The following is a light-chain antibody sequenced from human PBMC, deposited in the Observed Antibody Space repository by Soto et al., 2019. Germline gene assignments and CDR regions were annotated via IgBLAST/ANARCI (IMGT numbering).Light chain of an antibody. J-gene: IGKJ3*01. CDR1: QSVGSY. Sequence: DIVLTQSPATLSLSPGERATLSCRASQSVGSYLAWFQHKPGQAPRLLIYGASNRATDIPGRFSGRGSGTDFTLTISSLESGDSAVYYCQQYNNWPTFGPGTKVDIK. CDR2: GAS. CDR3: QQYNNWPT. V-gene: IGKV3-11*01.